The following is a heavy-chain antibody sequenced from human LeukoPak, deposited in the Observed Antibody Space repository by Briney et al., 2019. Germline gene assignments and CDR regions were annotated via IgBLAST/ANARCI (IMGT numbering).Heavy chain of an antibody. Sequence: QPGGSLRLSCAASGFTFSNYWMHWARQAPGKGLVWVSRINSDGSSTSYADSVKGRFTISRDNAKNTLYLQMNSLRAEDTAIYYCARDYCSSASCYLAGVDYWGQGTLVTVSS. D-gene: IGHD2-2*01. CDR1: GFTFSNYW. J-gene: IGHJ4*02. CDR2: INSDGSST. V-gene: IGHV3-74*01. CDR3: ARDYCSSASCYLAGVDY.